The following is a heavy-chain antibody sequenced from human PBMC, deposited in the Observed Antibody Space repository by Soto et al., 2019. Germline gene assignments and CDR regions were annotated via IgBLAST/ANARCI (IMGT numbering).Heavy chain of an antibody. CDR3: ARGRLSPYYDILTGQTEYYYYGMDV. CDR2: IYHSGST. V-gene: IGHV4-4*02. Sequence: SSETLSLTCAVSGGSISSSNWWSWVRQPPGKGLEWIGEIYHSGSTNYNPSLKSRVTISVDKSKNQFSLKLSSVTAADTAVYYCARGRLSPYYDILTGQTEYYYYGMDVWGQGTTVTVSS. CDR1: GGSISSSNW. J-gene: IGHJ6*02. D-gene: IGHD3-9*01.